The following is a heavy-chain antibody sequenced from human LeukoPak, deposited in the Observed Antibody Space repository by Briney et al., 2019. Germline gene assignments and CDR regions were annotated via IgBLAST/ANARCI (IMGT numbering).Heavy chain of an antibody. CDR3: ARGFVRTFSSRLNYWFDP. D-gene: IGHD6-13*01. CDR1: GYTFTYRY. Sequence: GASVKVSCKASGYTFTYRYLHWVRQAPGQALEWMGWITPFNGNTNYAQKFQDRVTITRDRSMSTAYMELSSLRSEDTAVYYCARGFVRTFSSRLNYWFDPWGQGTLVTVSS. V-gene: IGHV1-45*02. CDR2: ITPFNGNT. J-gene: IGHJ5*02.